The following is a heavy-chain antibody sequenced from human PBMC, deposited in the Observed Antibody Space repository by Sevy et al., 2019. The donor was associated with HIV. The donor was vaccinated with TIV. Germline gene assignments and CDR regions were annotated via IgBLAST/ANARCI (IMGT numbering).Heavy chain of an antibody. V-gene: IGHV3-33*08. CDR2: IWYDRTIK. J-gene: IGHJ4*02. Sequence: GGSLRLSCAASGFTFSSYVMHWVRQAPGKGLEWVALIWYDRTIKYYADSVKGRLTISRDNSKDTLLLQMNSLPPEDTAVYYCARGGGYCGGDCYSIDYWGQGALVTVSS. CDR3: ARGGGYCGGDCYSIDY. D-gene: IGHD2-21*02. CDR1: GFTFSSYV.